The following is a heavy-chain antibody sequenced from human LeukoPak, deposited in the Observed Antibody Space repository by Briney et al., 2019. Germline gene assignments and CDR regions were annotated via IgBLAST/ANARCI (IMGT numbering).Heavy chain of an antibody. CDR2: ISWNSGSI. Sequence: GGSLRLSCAASGFTFDDYAMHWVRQAPGKGLEWVSGISWNSGSIGYADSVKGRFTISRDNAKNSLYLQMNSLRAEDTALYYCAKGEQQLGGAFDIWGQGTMVTVSS. CDR3: AKGEQQLGGAFDI. V-gene: IGHV3-9*01. J-gene: IGHJ3*02. D-gene: IGHD6-13*01. CDR1: GFTFDDYA.